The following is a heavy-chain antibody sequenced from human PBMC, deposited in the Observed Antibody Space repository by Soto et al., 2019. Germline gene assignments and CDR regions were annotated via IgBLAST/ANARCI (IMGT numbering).Heavy chain of an antibody. CDR1: GDSISSYS. J-gene: IGHJ5*02. CDR2: IYYSGST. Sequence: PSETLSLTCTVSGDSISSYSWSWIRQPPGKGLEWIGNIYYSGSTNYNPSLKSRVTISVDTSKNQFSLKLSSVTAADTAVYYCARDGLEGWFDPWGQGTLVTVSS. V-gene: IGHV4-59*01. CDR3: ARDGLEGWFDP.